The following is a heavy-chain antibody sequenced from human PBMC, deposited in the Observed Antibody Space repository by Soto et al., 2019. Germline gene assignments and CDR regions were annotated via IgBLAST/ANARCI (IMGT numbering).Heavy chain of an antibody. V-gene: IGHV3-30*18. CDR2: ISYDGSNK. Sequence: QVQLVESGGGVVQPGRSLRLSCAASGFTFSSYGMHWVRQAPGKGLEWVAVISYDGSNKYYADSLKGRFTIIRDNSKNTLYLQMNSLRAEDTAVYYCAEDRRPTYYGAMDVWCQGTTVTVSS. CDR3: AEDRRPTYYGAMDV. J-gene: IGHJ6*02. CDR1: GFTFSSYG. D-gene: IGHD6-25*01.